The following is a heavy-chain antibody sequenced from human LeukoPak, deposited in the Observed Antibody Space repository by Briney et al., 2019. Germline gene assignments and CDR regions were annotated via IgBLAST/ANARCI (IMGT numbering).Heavy chain of an antibody. J-gene: IGHJ6*03. CDR3: AKGGGSAVSTGGRRRYYYYMDV. Sequence: GGSLRLSCAASGFTFSSYAMSWVRQAPGKGLEWVSAISGSGGSTYYADSVKGRFTISRDNSKNTLYLQMNSLRAEDTAVYYCAKGGGSAVSTGGRRRYYYYMDVWGKGTTVTVSS. D-gene: IGHD1-14*01. V-gene: IGHV3-23*01. CDR2: ISGSGGST. CDR1: GFTFSSYA.